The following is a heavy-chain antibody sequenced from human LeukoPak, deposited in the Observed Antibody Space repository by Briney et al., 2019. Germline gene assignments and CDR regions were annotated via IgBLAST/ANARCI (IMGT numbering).Heavy chain of an antibody. J-gene: IGHJ5*02. CDR2: IGTNGDT. CDR1: GFSFGNYD. CDR3: AKCRYYYDSSGYENWFDP. Sequence: GGSLRLSCAASGFSFGNYDMHWVRQPTGKGLEWVSAIGTNGDTHYPDSVKGRLTISRDNSKNTLYLQMNSLRAEDTAVYYCAKCRYYYDSSGYENWFDPWGQGTLVTVSS. D-gene: IGHD3-22*01. V-gene: IGHV3-13*04.